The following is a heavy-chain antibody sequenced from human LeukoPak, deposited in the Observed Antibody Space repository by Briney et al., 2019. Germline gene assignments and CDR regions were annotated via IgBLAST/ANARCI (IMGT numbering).Heavy chain of an antibody. J-gene: IGHJ4*02. CDR1: GGSISSGGYY. Sequence: SETLSLTCTVSGGSISSGGYYWSWIRQHPGKGLEWIGYINYSGSTYYNPSLKSRVTISVDTSKNQFSLKLSSVTAADTAVYYCASLFKYYDILTGYFPLYFDYWGQGTLDTVSS. D-gene: IGHD3-9*01. V-gene: IGHV4-31*03. CDR2: INYSGST. CDR3: ASLFKYYDILTGYFPLYFDY.